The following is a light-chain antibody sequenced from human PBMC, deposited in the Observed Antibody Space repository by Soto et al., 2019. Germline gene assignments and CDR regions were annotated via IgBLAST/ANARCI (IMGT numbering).Light chain of an antibody. CDR3: QQYINWPPLT. J-gene: IGKJ4*01. Sequence: EIVMTQSPAPLSVSPGQRATLSCRARQTVSSKITWYQQKPGQPPRLLIYGASTRATGIPARFSGSGSGTEFTLTISSLQSEDYVVYYCQQYINWPPLTFGGGTKVEIK. V-gene: IGKV3-15*01. CDR1: QTVSSK. CDR2: GAS.